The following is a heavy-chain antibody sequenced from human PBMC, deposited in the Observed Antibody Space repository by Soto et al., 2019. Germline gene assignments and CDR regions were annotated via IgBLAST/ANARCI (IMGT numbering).Heavy chain of an antibody. Sequence: GSLRLSCAASGFTFSSYAMHWVRQAPGKGLEWVAVISYDGSNKYYADSVKGRFTISRDNSKNTLYLQMNSLRAEDTAVYYCARGGEWELREDNWFDPWGQGTLVTVSS. V-gene: IGHV3-30-3*01. D-gene: IGHD1-26*01. CDR2: ISYDGSNK. CDR1: GFTFSSYA. J-gene: IGHJ5*02. CDR3: ARGGEWELREDNWFDP.